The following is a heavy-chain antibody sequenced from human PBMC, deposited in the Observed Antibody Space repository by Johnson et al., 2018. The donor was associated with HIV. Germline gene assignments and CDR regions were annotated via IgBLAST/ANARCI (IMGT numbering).Heavy chain of an antibody. D-gene: IGHD6-6*01. CDR3: AREATGSSYAFDI. CDR1: GFTFSSYA. Sequence: QVQLVESGGGVVQPGRSLRLSCAASGFTFSSYAIHWVRQAPGKGLEWVAVISYDGSNTYYADSVKGRFTISRDNSKNTLYLQMNTLRAEDTAVYYCAREATGSSYAFDIWGQGTMVTVSS. V-gene: IGHV3-30-3*01. CDR2: ISYDGSNT. J-gene: IGHJ3*02.